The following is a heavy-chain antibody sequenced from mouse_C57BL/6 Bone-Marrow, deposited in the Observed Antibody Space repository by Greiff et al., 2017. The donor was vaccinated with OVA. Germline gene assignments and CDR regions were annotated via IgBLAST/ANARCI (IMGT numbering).Heavy chain of an antibody. CDR2: INPGSGGT. D-gene: IGHD2-1*01. CDR3: ARRRVYYGNHAMDY. V-gene: IGHV1-54*01. Sequence: VQLQESGAELVRPGTSVKVSCKASGYAFTNYLIEWVKQRPGQGLEWIGVINPGSGGTNYNEKFKGKATLTADKSSSTAYMQLSRLTSEDSAVYFCARRRVYYGNHAMDYWGQGTSVTVSS. J-gene: IGHJ4*01. CDR1: GYAFTNYL.